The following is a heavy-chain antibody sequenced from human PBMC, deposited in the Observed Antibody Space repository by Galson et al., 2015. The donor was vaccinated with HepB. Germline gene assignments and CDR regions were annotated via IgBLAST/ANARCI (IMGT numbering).Heavy chain of an antibody. V-gene: IGHV1-18*01. CDR3: ARVHIVVVTAIQ. Sequence: SVKVSCKASGYSITTYGISWVRQAPGQGLEWMGWISSYNGNTNYAQKFQGRVTITRDTSASTAYMELSSLRSEDTAVYYCARVHIVVVTAIQWGQGTLVTVSS. CDR1: GYSITTYG. D-gene: IGHD2-21*02. CDR2: ISSYNGNT. J-gene: IGHJ4*02.